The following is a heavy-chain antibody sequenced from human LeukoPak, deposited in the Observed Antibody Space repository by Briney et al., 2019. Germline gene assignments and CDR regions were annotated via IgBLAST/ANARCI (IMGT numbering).Heavy chain of an antibody. CDR1: GFTFSSYA. V-gene: IGHV3-30*04. J-gene: IGHJ4*02. CDR2: ISYDGSNK. CDR3: ARDNYYDSSGYYYLFDY. Sequence: SGGSLRLSCAASGFTFSSYAMHWVRQAPGKGLEWVAVISYDGSNKYYADSVKGRFTISRDNSKNTLYLQMNSLRAEDTAVYYCARDNYYDSSGYYYLFDYWGQGTLVTVSS. D-gene: IGHD3-22*01.